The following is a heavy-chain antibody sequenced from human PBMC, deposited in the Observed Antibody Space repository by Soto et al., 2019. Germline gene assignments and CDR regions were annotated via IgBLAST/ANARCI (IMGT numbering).Heavy chain of an antibody. CDR3: ARPADGYTVDY. D-gene: IGHD5-12*01. J-gene: IGHJ4*02. Sequence: QVQLVESGGGLVKPAGSLRLSCAASGFTFSDYYMSWIRQAPGKGLEWVSHISGTGNTVYYANPVKGRLTISRDNAKNSLYLQMNSLRAEDTAVYYCARPADGYTVDYWGQGTLVTVSS. CDR2: ISGTGNTV. CDR1: GFTFSDYY. V-gene: IGHV3-11*01.